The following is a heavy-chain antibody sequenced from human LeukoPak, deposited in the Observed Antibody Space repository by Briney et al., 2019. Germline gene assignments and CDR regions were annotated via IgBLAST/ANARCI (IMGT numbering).Heavy chain of an antibody. Sequence: GWSLRLSCAASGFTFSSYAMSWVRQAPGKGLEWVSAISGSGGSTYYADSVKGRFTISRDNSKNTLYLQMNSLRAEDTAVYYCAKGGIQLWSKPDYWGQGTLVTVSS. V-gene: IGHV3-23*01. J-gene: IGHJ4*02. CDR1: GFTFSSYA. CDR3: AKGGIQLWSKPDY. D-gene: IGHD5-18*01. CDR2: ISGSGGST.